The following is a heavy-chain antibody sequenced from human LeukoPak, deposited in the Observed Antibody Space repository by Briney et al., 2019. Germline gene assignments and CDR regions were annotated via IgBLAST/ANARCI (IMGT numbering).Heavy chain of an antibody. V-gene: IGHV3-9*01. D-gene: IGHD5-18*01. CDR3: AKDQFTEIQPSGIDY. Sequence: GGSLRLSCAASGFTFDDYAMHWVRQAPGKGLEWVSGISWNSGSIGYADSVKGRFTISSDNAKNSLYLQMNSLRAEDTALYYCAKDQFTEIQPSGIDYWGQGTLVTVSS. CDR1: GFTFDDYA. J-gene: IGHJ4*02. CDR2: ISWNSGSI.